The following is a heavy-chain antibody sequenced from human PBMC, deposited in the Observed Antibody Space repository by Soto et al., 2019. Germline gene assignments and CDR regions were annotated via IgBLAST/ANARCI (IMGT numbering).Heavy chain of an antibody. CDR3: ARAYYDFWSGYYRSANYYYGMDA. J-gene: IGHJ6*02. Sequence: ASVKVSCKASGYTFTSYDINCVRQATGQGLEWMGWMNPNSGNTGYAQKFQGRVTMTRNTSISTAYMELSSLRSEDTAVYYCARAYYDFWSGYYRSANYYYGMDAWGQGTTVTVSS. D-gene: IGHD3-3*01. V-gene: IGHV1-8*01. CDR2: MNPNSGNT. CDR1: GYTFTSYD.